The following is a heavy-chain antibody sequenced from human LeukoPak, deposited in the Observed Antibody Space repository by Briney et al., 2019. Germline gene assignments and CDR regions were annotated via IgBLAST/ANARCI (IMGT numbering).Heavy chain of an antibody. CDR3: ARDRYAYSPRRYYFYMDV. V-gene: IGHV4-59*02. CDR2: VQNTGSP. Sequence: SETLSLTCTVSGGSVRGHYWTWIRQPPGKGLEWIGYVQNTGSPSYNPSLRSRVTMSLDTSSNQFSLNLKFVTAADTAVYFCARDRYAYSPRRYYFYMDVWGGGTTVTVSS. D-gene: IGHD2-2*01. CDR1: GGSVRGHY. J-gene: IGHJ6*03.